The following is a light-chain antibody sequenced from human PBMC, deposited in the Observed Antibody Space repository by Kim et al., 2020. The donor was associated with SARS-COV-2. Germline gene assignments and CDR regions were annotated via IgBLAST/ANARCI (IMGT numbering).Light chain of an antibody. CDR3: QQYYNIPFT. V-gene: IGKV4-1*01. CDR1: RSVLYSSNNKNY. Sequence: ATINRQSSRSVLYSSNNKNYLAWYQQKPGQPPKLLIYWASTRESGVPDRFSGSGSGTDFTLTISSLQAEDVAVYYCQQYYNIPFTFGPGTKVDIK. J-gene: IGKJ3*01. CDR2: WAS.